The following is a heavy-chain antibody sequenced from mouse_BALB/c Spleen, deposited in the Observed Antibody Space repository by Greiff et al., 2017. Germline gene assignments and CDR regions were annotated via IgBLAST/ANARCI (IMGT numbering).Heavy chain of an antibody. CDR2: INSNGGST. V-gene: IGHV5-6-3*01. CDR1: GFTFSSYG. D-gene: IGHD2-3*01. Sequence: EVKLMESGGGLVQPGGSLKLSCAASGFTFSSYGMSWVRQTPDKRLELVATINSNGGSTYYPDSVKGRFTISRDNAKNTLYLQMSSLKSEDTAMYYCARGLDGYYDYWGQGTTLTVSS. CDR3: ARGLDGYYDY. J-gene: IGHJ2*01.